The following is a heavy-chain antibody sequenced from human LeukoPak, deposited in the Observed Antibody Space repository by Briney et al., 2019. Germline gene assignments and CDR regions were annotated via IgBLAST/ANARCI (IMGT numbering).Heavy chain of an antibody. D-gene: IGHD1-7*01. V-gene: IGHV1-2*02. J-gene: IGHJ6*03. CDR2: INPNSGGT. Sequence: ASVKVSRKASGYTFTGYYMHWVRQAPGQGLEWMGWINPNSGGTNYAQKFQGRVTMTRDTSISTAYMELSRLRSDDTAVYYCARGNLNWNYVGYYYYMDVWGKGTTVTVSS. CDR3: ARGNLNWNYVGYYYYMDV. CDR1: GYTFTGYY.